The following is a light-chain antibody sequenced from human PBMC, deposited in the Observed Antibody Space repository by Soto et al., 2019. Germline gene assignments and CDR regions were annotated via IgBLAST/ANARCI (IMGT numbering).Light chain of an antibody. CDR2: AAS. Sequence: EIQVSQSPSFLSPSIGESVSITCRASQVISTSLAWYQVKPGKAPKLLIYAASTLESGVPSRFSATVSGTEFSLTITSLQPEDFATYYCQQLFDSPITFGQGTRLEIK. V-gene: IGKV1-9*01. CDR1: QVISTS. J-gene: IGKJ5*01. CDR3: QQLFDSPIT.